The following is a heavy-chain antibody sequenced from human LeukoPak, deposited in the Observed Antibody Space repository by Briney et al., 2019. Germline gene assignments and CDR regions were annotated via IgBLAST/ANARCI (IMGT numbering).Heavy chain of an antibody. CDR2: INSDGSTT. V-gene: IGHV3-74*01. CDR1: GFTFISYW. Sequence: PGGSLRLSCAASGFTFISYWMSWVRQAPGKGLVWVSRINSDGSTTTYADSVKGRFTISRDNAKNTLYLQVNSLRAEDTAVYYCARSIAARSFDYWGQGTLVTVSP. J-gene: IGHJ4*02. CDR3: ARSIAARSFDY. D-gene: IGHD6-6*01.